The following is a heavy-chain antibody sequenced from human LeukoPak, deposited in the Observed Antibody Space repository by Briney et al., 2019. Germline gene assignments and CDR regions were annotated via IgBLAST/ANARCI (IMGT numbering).Heavy chain of an antibody. Sequence: SETLSLTCTVSGGSISSYYWSWIRQPAGKGPEWIGRIYTSGSTNYNPSLKSRVTMSVDTSKNQFSLKLSSVTAADTAVYYCARDSVAATPFDYWGQGTLVTVSS. D-gene: IGHD2-15*01. V-gene: IGHV4-4*07. CDR3: ARDSVAATPFDY. CDR2: IYTSGST. CDR1: GGSISSYY. J-gene: IGHJ4*02.